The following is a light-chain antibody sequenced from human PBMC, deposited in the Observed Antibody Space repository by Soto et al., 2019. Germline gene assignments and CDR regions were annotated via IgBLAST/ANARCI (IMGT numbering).Light chain of an antibody. J-gene: IGLJ3*02. V-gene: IGLV2-8*01. CDR3: SSFAGSNDRWV. CDR1: SSAIGAYNY. Sequence: QSALTQPPSASGSPGQSVTISCTGTSSAIGAYNYVSWYQQHPGKAPELMIHEVSKRPSGVPDRFSGSKSGNTASLTVSGLQAEDEADYYCSSFAGSNDRWVFGGGTKVTVL. CDR2: EVS.